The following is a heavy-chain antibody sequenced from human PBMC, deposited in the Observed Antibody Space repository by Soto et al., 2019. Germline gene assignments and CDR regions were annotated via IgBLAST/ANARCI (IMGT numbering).Heavy chain of an antibody. V-gene: IGHV3-33*05. D-gene: IGHD3-16*01. J-gene: IGHJ1*01. Sequence: QVQLVESGGGVVQPGSSLRVSCVGSGFTFRSYVIHRVRQAPGKGLEWVALTSYDGSNKYYDDSVRGRFTISRDNSRNTVDLQMDSLRLEDTALYYCARWGTTGGLDVWGQGTLVSVSS. CDR2: TSYDGSNK. CDR3: ARWGTTGGLDV. CDR1: GFTFRSYV.